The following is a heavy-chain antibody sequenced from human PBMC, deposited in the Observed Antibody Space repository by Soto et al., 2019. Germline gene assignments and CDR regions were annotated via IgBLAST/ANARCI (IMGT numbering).Heavy chain of an antibody. CDR1: GFTFTSYA. V-gene: IGHV3-30-3*01. CDR2: ISYDGSKK. Sequence: QVQLVESGGGVVQPGRSLRLSCAASGFTFTSYAMHWVRQAPGKGLEWVAVISYDGSKKYYADSVKGRFSISRDSSKYTLYLQMNNLRAEDTAVYYCASGESWNDYYYGLDVWGQGTTVIVSS. D-gene: IGHD1-1*01. J-gene: IGHJ6*02. CDR3: ASGESWNDYYYGLDV.